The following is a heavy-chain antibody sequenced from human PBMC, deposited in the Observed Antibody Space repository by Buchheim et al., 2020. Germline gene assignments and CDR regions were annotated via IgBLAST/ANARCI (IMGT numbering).Heavy chain of an antibody. CDR3: ARSLIAAQIDY. CDR1: GFTFSSYA. CDR2: ISYDGSNK. J-gene: IGHJ4*02. D-gene: IGHD6-6*01. V-gene: IGHV3-30*04. Sequence: QVQLVESGGGVVQPGRSLRLSCAASGFTFSSYAMHWVRQAPGKGLEWVAVISYDGSNKYYAESVKGRFTISRDNSKNTLYLQMNSLRAEDTAVYYCARSLIAAQIDYWGQGTL.